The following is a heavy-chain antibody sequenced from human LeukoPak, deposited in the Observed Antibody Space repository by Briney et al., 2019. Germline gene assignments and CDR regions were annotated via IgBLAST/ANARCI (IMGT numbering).Heavy chain of an antibody. CDR3: ARGVAAAWRGLDWFDP. V-gene: IGHV4-34*01. CDR2: INHSGST. CDR1: GGSFSGYY. D-gene: IGHD6-13*01. J-gene: IGHJ5*02. Sequence: ASETLSLTCAVYGGSFSGYYWSWIRQPPGKGLEWIGEINHSGSTNYNPSLKSQVTISVDTSKNQFSLKLSSVTAADTAVYYCARGVAAAWRGLDWFDPWGQGTLVTVSS.